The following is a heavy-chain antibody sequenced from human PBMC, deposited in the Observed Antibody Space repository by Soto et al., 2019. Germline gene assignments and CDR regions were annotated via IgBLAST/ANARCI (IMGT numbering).Heavy chain of an antibody. J-gene: IGHJ3*02. D-gene: IGHD3-22*01. CDR2: IYHSGNT. CDR3: ARRRITMIVVVFDAFEI. CDR1: GGSISSSYW. V-gene: IGHV4-4*02. Sequence: QVQLQESGPGLVKPSGTLSLTCAVSGGSISSSYWWSWVRQPPGKGLEWIGEIYHSGNTNHNPSLKXLXTXSXXKSKNQFSLKLSSVTAADTAVYYCARRRITMIVVVFDAFEIWGQGTMVTVSS.